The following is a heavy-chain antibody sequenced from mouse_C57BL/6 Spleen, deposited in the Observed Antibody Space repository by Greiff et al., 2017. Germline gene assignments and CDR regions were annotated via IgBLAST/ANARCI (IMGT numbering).Heavy chain of an antibody. CDR3: APHYYGSRNWYFDV. V-gene: IGHV5-9*01. D-gene: IGHD1-1*01. CDR2: ISGGGGNT. CDR1: GFTFSSYT. Sequence: EVQVVESGGGLVKPGGSLKLSCAASGFTFSSYTMSWVRQTPEKRLEWVATISGGGGNTYYPDSVKGRFTISRDNAKNTLYLQMSSLRSEDTALYYCAPHYYGSRNWYFDVWGTGTTVTVSS. J-gene: IGHJ1*03.